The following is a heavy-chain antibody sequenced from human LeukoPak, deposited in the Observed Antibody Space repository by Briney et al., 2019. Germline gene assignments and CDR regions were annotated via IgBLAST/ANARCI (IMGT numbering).Heavy chain of an antibody. J-gene: IGHJ5*02. V-gene: IGHV4-39*01. CDR2: IYNSGST. Sequence: PSETLSLTCSVSGGSISSSTYYWGWIRQPPGKGLGGIGNIYNSGSTYYNPSLKSRVTISVDTSKNQFSLKLSSVTAADTAVYYCARQAYSSNLGWFDPWGQGTLVTVSS. D-gene: IGHD6-13*01. CDR3: ARQAYSSNLGWFDP. CDR1: GGSISSSTYY.